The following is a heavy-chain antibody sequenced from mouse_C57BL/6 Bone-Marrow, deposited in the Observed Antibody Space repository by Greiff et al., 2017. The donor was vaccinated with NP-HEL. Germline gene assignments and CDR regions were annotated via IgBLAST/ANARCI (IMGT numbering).Heavy chain of an antibody. V-gene: IGHV14-4*01. CDR2: IDPENGDT. CDR1: GFNIKDDY. J-gene: IGHJ2*01. D-gene: IGHD1-1*01. Sequence: EVQLQQSGAELVRPGASVKLSCTASGFNIKDDYMHWVKQRPEQGLEWIGWIDPENGDTEYASKFQGKATITADTSSNTAYLQLSSLTSEDTAVYYCTATITTVVANYFDYWGQGTTLTVSS. CDR3: TATITTVVANYFDY.